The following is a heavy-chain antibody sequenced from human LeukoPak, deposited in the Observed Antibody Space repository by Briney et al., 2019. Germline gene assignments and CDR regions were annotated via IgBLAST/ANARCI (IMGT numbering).Heavy chain of an antibody. V-gene: IGHV5-10-1*01. J-gene: IGHJ3*02. CDR2: IDTSESYN. CDR1: GYIFTSYW. CDR3: ARGCFGELIDI. D-gene: IGHD3-10*01. Sequence: GGSLQISGQGSGYIFTSYWISGVRRLPGKGLEGMGRIDTSESYNNYSPSFQGHVTISADKSISTAYLQWSSLKASDTAMYYCARGCFGELIDIWGQGTMVTVSS.